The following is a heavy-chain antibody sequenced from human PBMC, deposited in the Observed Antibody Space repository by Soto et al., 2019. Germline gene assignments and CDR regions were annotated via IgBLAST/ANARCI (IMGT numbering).Heavy chain of an antibody. V-gene: IGHV3-15*01. J-gene: IGHJ3*02. Sequence: GGSLRLSCAASGFTFSNAWMSWVRQAPGKGLEWVGRIKSKTDGGTTDYAAPVKGRFTISRDDSKNTLYLQMNSLKTEDTAVYYCTTVGSSGWPRNAFDIWGQGTMLTVSS. CDR2: IKSKTDGGTT. D-gene: IGHD6-19*01. CDR1: GFTFSNAW. CDR3: TTVGSSGWPRNAFDI.